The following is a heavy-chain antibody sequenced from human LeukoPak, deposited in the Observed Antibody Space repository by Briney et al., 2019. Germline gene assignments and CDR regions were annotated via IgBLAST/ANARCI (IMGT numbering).Heavy chain of an antibody. V-gene: IGHV1-3*01. J-gene: IGHJ4*02. CDR1: GFTFSSYA. CDR3: ARVGYSYEKDFDY. CDR2: INAGNGNT. D-gene: IGHD5-18*01. Sequence: GGSLRLSCAASGFTFSSYAMSWVRQAPGQRLEWMGWINAGNGNTKYSQKFQGRVTITRDTSASTAYMELSSLRSEDTAVYYCARVGYSYEKDFDYWGQGTLVTVSS.